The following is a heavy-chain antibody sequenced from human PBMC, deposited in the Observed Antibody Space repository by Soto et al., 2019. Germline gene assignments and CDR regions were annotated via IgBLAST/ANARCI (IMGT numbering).Heavy chain of an antibody. CDR3: ARVNYYYYYFYYMDA. D-gene: IGHD1-7*01. V-gene: IGHV1-3*01. Sequence: QGPLVQSGAEVKEPGASVKVSCKGSGYPFVSYDIHWVRQAPGKRLEWMGSINSGNGHTKYTQQFQGRVTMSRDPSANTAYMEVSGLTSEDTAVYYCARVNYYYYYFYYMDAWGQGTTVTVSS. CDR1: GYPFVSYD. J-gene: IGHJ6*03. CDR2: INSGNGHT.